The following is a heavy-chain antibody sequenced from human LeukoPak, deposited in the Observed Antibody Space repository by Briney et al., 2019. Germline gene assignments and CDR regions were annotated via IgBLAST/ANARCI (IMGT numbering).Heavy chain of an antibody. V-gene: IGHV3-23*01. Sequence: GGSLRLSCAASGFTFSNYAMRWVRQAPGKGLEWVSGISGSGDSTYYADSVKGRFTISRDNSKNTLYLQMNSLRAEDTAVYHCARRSGIAVAGAFDYWGQGTLVTVSS. CDR1: GFTFSNYA. J-gene: IGHJ4*02. CDR3: ARRSGIAVAGAFDY. CDR2: ISGSGDST. D-gene: IGHD6-19*01.